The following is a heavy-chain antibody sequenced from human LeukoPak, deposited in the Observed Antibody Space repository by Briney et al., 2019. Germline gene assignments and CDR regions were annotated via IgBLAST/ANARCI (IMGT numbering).Heavy chain of an antibody. CDR2: ISGSGGST. CDR3: AKGTSEWFALDY. CDR1: GFTFSSYA. J-gene: IGHJ4*02. D-gene: IGHD3-3*01. V-gene: IGHV3-23*01. Sequence: QPGGFLRLSCAASGFTFSSYAMSWVRQAPGKGLEWVSAISGSGGSTYYADSVKGRFTISRDNSMNTLYLQMNSLRAEDTAVYYCAKGTSEWFALDYWGQGTLVTVSS.